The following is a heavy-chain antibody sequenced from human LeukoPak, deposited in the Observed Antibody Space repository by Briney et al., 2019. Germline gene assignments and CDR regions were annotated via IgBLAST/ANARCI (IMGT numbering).Heavy chain of an antibody. CDR3: ARDEVTTPRD. CDR1: GFTFSRDG. Sequence: PGRTLSLACAASGFTFSRDGMHWVRQAPGKGQEWVADMWYDGSNKSYADTVKSRFTISRDNSKNKLYLQLHSLRAEDTAVYYCARDEVTTPRDWGQGTLVTVSS. J-gene: IGHJ4*02. CDR2: MWYDGSNK. V-gene: IGHV3-33*01. D-gene: IGHD4-17*01.